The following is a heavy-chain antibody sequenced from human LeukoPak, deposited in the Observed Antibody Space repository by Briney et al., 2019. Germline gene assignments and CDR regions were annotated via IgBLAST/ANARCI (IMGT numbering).Heavy chain of an antibody. J-gene: IGHJ4*02. V-gene: IGHV1-2*02. D-gene: IGHD2-2*01. Sequence: ASVKVSCKASGYTFTGYYMHWVRQAPGQGLEWMGWINPNSGGTNYAQKFQGRVTMTRDTSISTAYMKLSRLRSDDTAVYYCASLGEDIVVVPAAIQDYWGQGTLVTVSS. CDR3: ASLGEDIVVVPAAIQDY. CDR1: GYTFTGYY. CDR2: INPNSGGT.